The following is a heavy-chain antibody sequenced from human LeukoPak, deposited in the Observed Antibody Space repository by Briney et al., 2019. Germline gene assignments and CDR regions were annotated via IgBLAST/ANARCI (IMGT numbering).Heavy chain of an antibody. J-gene: IGHJ3*02. V-gene: IGHV3-23*01. CDR3: EKDLSGGGAIGCGDSDAFDI. Sequence: GGSVSLSRVASLFTLRSYAMLWVRPAPGRGLEGVSAICGSGCSTYYADSVKDRFTIPRDNSKNTLHLEVNSLRAEDTAVYYCEKDLSGGGAIGCGDSDAFDIWGQGTMVTVSS. CDR2: ICGSGCST. CDR1: LFTLRSYA. D-gene: IGHD3-10*01.